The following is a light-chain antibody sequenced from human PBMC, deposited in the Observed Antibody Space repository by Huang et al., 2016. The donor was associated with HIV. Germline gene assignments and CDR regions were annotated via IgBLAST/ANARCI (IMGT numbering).Light chain of an antibody. CDR1: QTITTD. J-gene: IGKJ4*01. CDR3: QQSYFTPLT. Sequence: DIQMTQSPSSLSASVGDRVTITCRASQTITTDLSWYQQKPGKAPKLLIYGASRLHSGVPSRFSGSGSGTDFTLTISSLQPEDFATYYCQQSYFTPLTFGGGTRLEIK. V-gene: IGKV1-39*01. CDR2: GAS.